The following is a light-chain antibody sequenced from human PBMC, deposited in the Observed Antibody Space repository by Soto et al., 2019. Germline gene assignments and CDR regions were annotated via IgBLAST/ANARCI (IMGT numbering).Light chain of an antibody. Sequence: EIVLTQSPGTLSLSPGERATLSCRASQSVSSSYLAWYQQKPGQAPRLLIYGASSRATGIPDRFSGSGSGTDFTLTISRLEPEAFAVYYCQQYGSSPETFGQGTKVDIK. J-gene: IGKJ1*01. V-gene: IGKV3-20*01. CDR1: QSVSSSY. CDR3: QQYGSSPET. CDR2: GAS.